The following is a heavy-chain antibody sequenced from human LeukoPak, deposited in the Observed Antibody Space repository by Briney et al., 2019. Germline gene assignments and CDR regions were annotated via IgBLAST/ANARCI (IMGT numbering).Heavy chain of an antibody. V-gene: IGHV3-7*01. CDR3: ARAGSHWHYVY. D-gene: IGHD3-10*01. CDR2: IKQDGSER. CDR1: GFTFSGFS. Sequence: GGSLRLSCAASGFTFSGFSMSWVRRSPTKGLEWVANIKQDGSERYYVDSVKGRFTISRDNAKNSLSLQMNNLRVEDTAVYYCARAGSHWHYVYWGQGTVVTVSS. J-gene: IGHJ4*02.